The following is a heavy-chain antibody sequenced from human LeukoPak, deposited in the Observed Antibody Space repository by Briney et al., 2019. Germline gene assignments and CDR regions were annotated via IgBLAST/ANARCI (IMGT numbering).Heavy chain of an antibody. Sequence: ASVKVSCKVSGYTLTELSMHWVRQAPGKGLEWMGGFDPEDGETIYAQMFQGRVTMTEDTSTDTAYMELSSLRSEDTAVYYCATVGCSGGSCYGGAVGRAYYFDYWGQGTLVTVSS. CDR3: ATVGCSGGSCYGGAVGRAYYFDY. CDR2: FDPEDGET. J-gene: IGHJ4*02. CDR1: GYTLTELS. V-gene: IGHV1-24*01. D-gene: IGHD2-15*01.